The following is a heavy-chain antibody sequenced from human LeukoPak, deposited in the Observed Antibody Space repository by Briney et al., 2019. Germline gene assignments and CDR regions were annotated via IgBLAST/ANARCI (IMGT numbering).Heavy chain of an antibody. J-gene: IGHJ4*02. V-gene: IGHV3-48*03. CDR1: GFTFSSYE. CDR3: ARIWYNWNDDFPYYFDY. D-gene: IGHD1-20*01. Sequence: GGSLRLSCAASGFTFSSYEMNWVRQAPGKGLEWVSYISSSGSTIYYADSVKGRFTISRDNAKNSLYLQMNSLRAEDTAVYYCARIWYNWNDDFPYYFDYWGQGTLVTVSS. CDR2: ISSSGSTI.